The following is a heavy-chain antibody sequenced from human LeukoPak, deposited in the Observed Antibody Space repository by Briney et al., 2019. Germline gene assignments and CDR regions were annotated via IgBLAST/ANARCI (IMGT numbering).Heavy chain of an antibody. CDR3: AKDHRYGSGSPDAFDI. Sequence: GGSLRLSCAASGFTFNNFWMHWVRQAPGKGLVWVSRISKDGSTTNYADSVKGRFTISRDNSKNTLYLQMNSLRAEDTAVYYCAKDHRYGSGSPDAFDIWGQGTMVTVSS. D-gene: IGHD3-10*01. V-gene: IGHV3-74*01. CDR2: ISKDGSTT. J-gene: IGHJ3*02. CDR1: GFTFNNFW.